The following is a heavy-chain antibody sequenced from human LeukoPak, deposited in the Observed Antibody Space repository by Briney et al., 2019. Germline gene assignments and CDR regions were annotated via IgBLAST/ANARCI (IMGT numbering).Heavy chain of an antibody. V-gene: IGHV3-74*01. CDR3: AKDYSDIGGYFDS. D-gene: IGHD3-22*01. Sequence: GGSLRLSCAASGFTFSSYWMHWVRQPPGKGLVWVSRINSDGSSTSYADSVKGRFTISRDNAKNTLYLQMNSLRAEDTAVYYCAKDYSDIGGYFDSWGQGILVTVSS. CDR2: INSDGSST. J-gene: IGHJ4*02. CDR1: GFTFSSYW.